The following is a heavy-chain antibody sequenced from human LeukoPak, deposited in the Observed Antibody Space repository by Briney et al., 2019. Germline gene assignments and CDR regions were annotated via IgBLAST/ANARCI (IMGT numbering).Heavy chain of an antibody. CDR2: IYSGGST. CDR1: GFTVSSNY. Sequence: PGGSLRLSCAASGFTVSSNYMSWVRQAPGKGVEWVSVIYSGGSTYYANSVKGRFTISRDNSKNMLFLQKNSLRAEDTAVYFCASSASLVCLDYWGQGTLVTVSS. D-gene: IGHD2-2*01. V-gene: IGHV3-53*01. CDR3: ASSASLVCLDY. J-gene: IGHJ4*02.